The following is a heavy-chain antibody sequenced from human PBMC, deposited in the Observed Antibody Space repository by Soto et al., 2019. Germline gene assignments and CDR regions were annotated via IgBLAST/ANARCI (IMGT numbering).Heavy chain of an antibody. CDR3: ASHYDSSGYYYRGLDY. J-gene: IGHJ4*02. Sequence: SVKVSCKASGGTFSSYAISWVRQAPGQGLEWMGGIIPIFGTADYAQKFQGRVTITADESTSTAYMELSSLRSEDTAVYYCASHYDSSGYYYRGLDYSGQGTLVTVSS. V-gene: IGHV1-69*13. CDR2: IIPIFGTA. D-gene: IGHD3-22*01. CDR1: GGTFSSYA.